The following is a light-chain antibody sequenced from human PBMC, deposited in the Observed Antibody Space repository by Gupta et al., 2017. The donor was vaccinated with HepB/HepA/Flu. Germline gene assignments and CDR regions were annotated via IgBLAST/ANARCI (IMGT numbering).Light chain of an antibody. Sequence: QSVLTQPPSASGTPGQRVTISCSGSSSNIGRNPVNWYQQLPGTAPKLLIYSDNQRPSGVPDRFSGSKSGTSASLAISGLQSEDEADYYCAAWDDNLNGVVFGGGTKLTVL. CDR1: SSNIGRNP. CDR2: SDN. CDR3: AAWDDNLNGVV. J-gene: IGLJ2*01. V-gene: IGLV1-44*01.